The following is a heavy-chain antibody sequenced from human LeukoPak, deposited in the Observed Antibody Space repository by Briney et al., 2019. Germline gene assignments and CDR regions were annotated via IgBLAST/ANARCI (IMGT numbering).Heavy chain of an antibody. CDR2: IYTSGST. V-gene: IGHV4-4*07. CDR1: GGSISSYY. D-gene: IGHD2-2*02. J-gene: IGHJ5*02. CDR3: ARESRWAVPAAIDWFDP. Sequence: KTSETLSLTCTVSGGSISSYYWSWIRQPAGKGLEWIGRIYTSGSTNYNPSLKSRVTMSVDTSKNQFSLKLSSVTAADTAVYYCARESRWAVPAAIDWFDPWGQGTLVTVSS.